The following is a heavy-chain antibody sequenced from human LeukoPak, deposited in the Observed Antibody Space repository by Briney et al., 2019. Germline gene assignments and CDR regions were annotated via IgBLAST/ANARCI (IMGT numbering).Heavy chain of an antibody. CDR2: INPNSGGT. CDR1: GYTFTGYY. V-gene: IGHV1-2*02. J-gene: IGHJ4*02. CDR3: ARAGYSSGWSDY. D-gene: IGHD6-19*01. Sequence: VSVKVSCKASGYTFTGYYMHWVRQAPGQGLEWMGWINPNSGGTNYAQKFQGRVTMTRDTSISTAYMELSRLRSDDTAVYYCARAGYSSGWSDYWGQGTLVTVSS.